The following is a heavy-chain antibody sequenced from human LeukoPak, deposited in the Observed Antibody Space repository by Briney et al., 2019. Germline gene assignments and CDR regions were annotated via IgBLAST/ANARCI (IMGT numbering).Heavy chain of an antibody. J-gene: IGHJ3*02. V-gene: IGHV4-38-2*01. CDR1: GYSISRGYY. Sequence: SETLSLTCDVSGYSISRGYYWGWTGQLPGKGLEWIGGLYQSGSTLYTPSLKRRVTISVDTSKNQFSLKLSSVTAADTDVYYWASPTGGDYGAALSGNDAFDIWGQGTMVTVSS. D-gene: IGHD4-17*01. CDR2: LYQSGST. CDR3: ASPTGGDYGAALSGNDAFDI.